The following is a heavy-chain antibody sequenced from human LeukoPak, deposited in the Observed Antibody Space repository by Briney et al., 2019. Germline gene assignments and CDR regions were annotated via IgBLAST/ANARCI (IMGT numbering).Heavy chain of an antibody. D-gene: IGHD3-10*01. CDR3: AREYYPIDY. CDR1: GGSIRNNNYY. J-gene: IGHJ4*02. V-gene: IGHV4-31*03. Sequence: SETLSLTCTVSGGSIRNNNYYWSWIRQHPGTGLEWVGYIYYSGSTYYNPSLKSRVTISVDTSKNQFSLKLSSVTAADTAVYYCAREYYPIDYWGQGTLVTVSS. CDR2: IYYSGST.